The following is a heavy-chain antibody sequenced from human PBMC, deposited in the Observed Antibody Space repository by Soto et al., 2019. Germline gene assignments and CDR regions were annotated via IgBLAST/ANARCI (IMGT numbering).Heavy chain of an antibody. CDR2: ISAYNGNT. V-gene: IGHV1-18*01. D-gene: IGHD3-9*01. CDR1: GYTFTSYG. CDR3: ARVAFRGTKSYYDILTGYYSNYFDY. Sequence: ASVKVSCKASGYTFTSYGISWVRQAPGQGLEWMGWISAYNGNTNYAQKLQGRVTMTTDTSTSTAYMELRSLRSDDTAVYYCARVAFRGTKSYYDILTGYYSNYFDYWGQGTLVTVSS. J-gene: IGHJ4*02.